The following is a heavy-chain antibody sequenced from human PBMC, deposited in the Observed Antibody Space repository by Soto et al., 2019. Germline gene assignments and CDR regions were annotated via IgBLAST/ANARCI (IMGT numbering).Heavy chain of an antibody. D-gene: IGHD2-2*01. CDR3: AREDRDRETGLVPAAIDGMDV. CDR2: IIPIFGIA. CDR1: XXTFXXXX. Sequence: SVXXSCKASXXTFXXXXXXXVXQAPGXGLEWIGRIIPIFGIASYAQKFQGRVTITADESTSTAYMELSSLRSDDTAVYYCAREDRDRETGLVPAAIDGMDVWGQGTTVTVSS. V-gene: IGHV1-69*13. J-gene: IGHJ6*02.